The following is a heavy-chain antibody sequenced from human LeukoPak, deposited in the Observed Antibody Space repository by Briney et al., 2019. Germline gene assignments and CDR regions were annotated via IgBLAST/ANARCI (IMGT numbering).Heavy chain of an antibody. Sequence: PGGSLRPSCAASGFTVSSNYMSWVRQAPGKGLEWVSVIYSGGSTYYADSVKGRFTISRDNSKNTLYLQMNSLRAEDTAVYYCARSRRGGDCSRKPYYYYYGMDVWGQGTTVTVSS. CDR3: ARSRRGGDCSRKPYYYYYGMDV. CDR2: IYSGGST. CDR1: GFTVSSNY. J-gene: IGHJ6*02. D-gene: IGHD2-21*02. V-gene: IGHV3-53*01.